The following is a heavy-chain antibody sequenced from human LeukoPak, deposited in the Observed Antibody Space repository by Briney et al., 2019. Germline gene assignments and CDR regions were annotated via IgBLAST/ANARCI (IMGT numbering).Heavy chain of an antibody. V-gene: IGHV3-30*04. Sequence: GGSLRLSCAASGLTFSSYAMHWVRQAPGKGLEWVAVISYDGSNKYYADSVKGRFTISRDNSKNTLYLQMNSLRAEDTAVYYCARDHGSSWGQGTLVTVSS. CDR3: ARDHGSS. CDR1: GLTFSSYA. CDR2: ISYDGSNK. J-gene: IGHJ5*02. D-gene: IGHD6-13*01.